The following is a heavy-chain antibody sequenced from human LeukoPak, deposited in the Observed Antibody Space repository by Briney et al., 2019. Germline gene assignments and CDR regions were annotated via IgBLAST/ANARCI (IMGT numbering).Heavy chain of an antibody. CDR2: ITSSGGTT. CDR3: ARGPFQLLPFDY. V-gene: IGHV3-48*03. CDR1: GFTFSVYE. D-gene: IGHD2-2*01. Sequence: PGGSLRLSCAASGFTFSVYEMNWVRHAPGRGLEWVSYITSSGGTTHYTDSVKGRFTISRDNAKNSLYLQMNSLRAEDTAVYYCARGPFQLLPFDYWGQGTLVTVSS. J-gene: IGHJ4*02.